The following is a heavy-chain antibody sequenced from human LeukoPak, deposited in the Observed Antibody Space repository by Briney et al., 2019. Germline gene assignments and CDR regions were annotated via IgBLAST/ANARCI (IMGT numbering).Heavy chain of an antibody. V-gene: IGHV3-23*01. D-gene: IGHD1-26*01. CDR2: ICNSGSSS. CDR3: GKQVGVSGGFYY. CDR1: VFAFSTYA. J-gene: IGHJ4*02. Sequence: GGSLRLTCAGSVFAFSTYALRWLRQPPGKGLEWVSLICNSGSSSYYADSVKGRFSLSRDNSKHTLHLQMNNLRAEDRAVYDCGKQVGVSGGFYYWGEGTLVTASS.